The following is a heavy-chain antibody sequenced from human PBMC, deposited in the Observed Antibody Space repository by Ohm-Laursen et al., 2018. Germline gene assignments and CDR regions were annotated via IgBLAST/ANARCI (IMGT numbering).Heavy chain of an antibody. D-gene: IGHD3-10*01. CDR1: GFTFSGYA. CDR2: ATGSGRST. Sequence: SLRLSCTASGFTFSGYAMSWVRQGPEKGLEWVSVATGSGRSTYYTESVKGRFNISRDNSKNTLFLQMKSLRVEDTSVYYCAKGRSGGTGHGNWFESWGQGALVIVSS. J-gene: IGHJ5*01. CDR3: AKGRSGGTGHGNWFES. V-gene: IGHV3-23*01.